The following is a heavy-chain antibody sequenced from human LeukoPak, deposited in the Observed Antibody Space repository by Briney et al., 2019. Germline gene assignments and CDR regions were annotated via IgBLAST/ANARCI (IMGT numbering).Heavy chain of an antibody. Sequence: SETLSLTCAVYGGSFSGYYWSWIRQPPGEGLEWIGEINHSGSTNYNPSLKSRVTISVDTSKNQFSLKLSSVTAADTAVYYCARGRSPYYYGSGSYGYYFDYWGQGTLVTVSS. V-gene: IGHV4-34*01. J-gene: IGHJ4*02. CDR2: INHSGST. D-gene: IGHD3-10*01. CDR3: ARGRSPYYYGSGSYGYYFDY. CDR1: GGSFSGYY.